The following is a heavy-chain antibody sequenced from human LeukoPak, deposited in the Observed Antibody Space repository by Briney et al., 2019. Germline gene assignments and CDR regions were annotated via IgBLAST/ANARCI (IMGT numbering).Heavy chain of an antibody. CDR2: IKQDGSEK. CDR1: GFTFSSYW. J-gene: IGHJ4*02. Sequence: QPGGSLRLSCAASGFTFSSYWMSWVRQAPGKGLEWVANIKQDGSEKYYVDSVKGRFTISRDNAKNSLYLQMNSLRAEDTAVYYCASRYCSSTSCSPVIDYWGQGTLVTVSS. V-gene: IGHV3-7*01. D-gene: IGHD2-2*01. CDR3: ASRYCSSTSCSPVIDY.